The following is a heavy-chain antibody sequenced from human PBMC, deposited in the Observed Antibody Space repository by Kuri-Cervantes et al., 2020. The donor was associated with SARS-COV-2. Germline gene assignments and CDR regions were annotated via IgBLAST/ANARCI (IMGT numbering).Heavy chain of an antibody. CDR2: IYYSGST. CDR3: ARHEWEPYYFDY. CDR1: GFTVSSNY. J-gene: IGHJ4*02. V-gene: IGHV4-39*01. D-gene: IGHD1-26*01. Sequence: GSLRLSCAASGFTVSSNYMSWIRQPPGKGLEWIGSIYYSGSTYYNPSLKSRVTISVDTSKNQFSLKLSSVTAADTAVYYCARHEWEPYYFDYWGQGTLVTVSS.